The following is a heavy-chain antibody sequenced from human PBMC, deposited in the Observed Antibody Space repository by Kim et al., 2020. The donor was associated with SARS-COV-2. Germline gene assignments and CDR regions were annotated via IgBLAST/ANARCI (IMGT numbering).Heavy chain of an antibody. V-gene: IGHV4-4*02. D-gene: IGHD2-2*01. J-gene: IGHJ6*02. Sequence: PSLKSRVSISVDKSKNQFSRKLGAVTAADTAVYYCASAAGYATNYYGMDVWGQGTTVTVSS. CDR3: ASAAGYATNYYGMDV.